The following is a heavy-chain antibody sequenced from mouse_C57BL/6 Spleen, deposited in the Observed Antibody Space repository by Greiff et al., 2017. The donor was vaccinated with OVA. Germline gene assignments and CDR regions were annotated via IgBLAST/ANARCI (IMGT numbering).Heavy chain of an antibody. J-gene: IGHJ1*03. CDR1: GYTFTNYW. CDR3: ARGDSNLYWYFDV. V-gene: IGHV1-63*01. Sequence: VQLQQSGAELVRPGTSVKMSCKASGYTFTNYWIGWAKQRPGHGLEWIGDIYPGGGYTNYNEKFKGKATLTADKSSSIAYMQFSSLTSEDSAIDYCARGDSNLYWYFDVWGTGTTVTVSS. CDR2: IYPGGGYT. D-gene: IGHD2-5*01.